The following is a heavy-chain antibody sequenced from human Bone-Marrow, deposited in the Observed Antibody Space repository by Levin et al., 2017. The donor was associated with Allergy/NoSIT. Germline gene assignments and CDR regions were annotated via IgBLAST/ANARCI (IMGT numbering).Heavy chain of an antibody. J-gene: IGHJ4*02. CDR3: AREGYISSDNSGYYFDQ. CDR2: ISNTGTTV. Sequence: PGGSLRLSCVASGFTLSQYDMIWVRQSPGKGLEWLSTISNTGTTVSFADSVKGRFTVSRDNTKKSLFLEMNSLRAEDTAVYYCAREGYISSDNSGYYFDQWGQGTLVTVSS. V-gene: IGHV3-48*03. CDR1: GFTLSQYD. D-gene: IGHD3-22*01.